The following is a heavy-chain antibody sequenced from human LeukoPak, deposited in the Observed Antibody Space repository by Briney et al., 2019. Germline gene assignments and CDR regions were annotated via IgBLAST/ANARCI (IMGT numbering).Heavy chain of an antibody. V-gene: IGHV4-34*01. CDR1: GGTFSGYY. CDR3: ARSRIQLWFDP. D-gene: IGHD5-18*01. J-gene: IGHJ5*02. Sequence: SETLSLTCAVYGGTFSGYYWSWIRQPPGKGLEWIGEINHSGSTNYNPSLKSRVTISVDTSKNQFSLKLSSVTAADTAVYYCARSRIQLWFDPWGQGTLVTVSS. CDR2: INHSGST.